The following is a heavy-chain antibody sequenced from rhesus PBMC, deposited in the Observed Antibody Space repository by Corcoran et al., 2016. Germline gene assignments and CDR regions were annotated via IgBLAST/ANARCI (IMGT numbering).Heavy chain of an antibody. CDR3: ARAPCTAAATQY. D-gene: IGHD4-29*01. Sequence: QVQLQESGPAVVKPSETLSLTCAVSGGSISSSNWWSWIRQCPGKGLEWIGGIYGSGGRTEYNHSLKSQVTISKDTSTNPFSLTLSSVTAAGTAVYYWARAPCTAAATQYWGQGILVTCFS. V-gene: IGHV4-93*01. J-gene: IGHJ4*01. CDR2: IYGSGGRT. CDR1: GGSISSSNW.